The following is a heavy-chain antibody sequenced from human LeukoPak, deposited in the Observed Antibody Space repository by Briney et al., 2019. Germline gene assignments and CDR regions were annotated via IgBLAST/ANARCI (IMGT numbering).Heavy chain of an antibody. V-gene: IGHV1-18*01. CDR2: ISAYNGNT. J-gene: IGHJ4*02. CDR1: GYTFTSYG. Sequence: VASVKVSCKASGYTFTSYGISWVRRAPGQGLEWMGWISAYNGNTNYAQKLQGRVTMTTDTSTSTAYMELRSLRSDDTAVYYCARVELGIGGDYFDYWGQGTLVTVSS. D-gene: IGHD3-16*01. CDR3: ARVELGIGGDYFDY.